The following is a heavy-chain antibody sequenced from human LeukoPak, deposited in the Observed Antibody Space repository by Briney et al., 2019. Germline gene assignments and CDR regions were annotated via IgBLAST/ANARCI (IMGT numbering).Heavy chain of an antibody. Sequence: ASVKVSCTASGGTFSSYAISWVRQAPGQGLEWMGGIIPIFGTANYAQKFQGRVTITADESTSTAYMELSSLRSEDTAVYYCAREPVLYYGSGSLSCWGQGTLVTVSS. CDR1: GGTFSSYA. CDR3: AREPVLYYGSGSLSC. CDR2: IIPIFGTA. V-gene: IGHV1-69*13. J-gene: IGHJ4*02. D-gene: IGHD3-10*01.